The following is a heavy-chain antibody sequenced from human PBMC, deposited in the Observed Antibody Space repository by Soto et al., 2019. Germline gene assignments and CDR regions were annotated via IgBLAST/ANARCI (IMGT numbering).Heavy chain of an antibody. D-gene: IGHD2-2*01. Sequence: EVQLVESGGGLVQPGGSLKLSCAASGFTFSGSAMHWVRQASGKGLEWVGRIRSKANSYATAYAASVKGRFTISRDDSKNTAYLQMNSRKTEDTAVYYCMSVVVPAATYYYYYMDVWGKGTTVTVSS. CDR3: MSVVVPAATYYYYYMDV. J-gene: IGHJ6*03. CDR1: GFTFSGSA. CDR2: IRSKANSYAT. V-gene: IGHV3-73*01.